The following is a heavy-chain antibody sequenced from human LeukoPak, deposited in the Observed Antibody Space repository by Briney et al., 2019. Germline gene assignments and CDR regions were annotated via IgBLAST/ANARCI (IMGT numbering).Heavy chain of an antibody. Sequence: ASVKVSCKASGGTFSSYAISWVRQAPGQGLEWMGGIIPIFGTANYAQKFQGRVTITTDESTSTAYVELSSLRSEDTAVYYCARGCQPGVYNWFDPWGRGTLVTVSS. CDR3: ARGCQPGVYNWFDP. CDR1: GGTFSSYA. J-gene: IGHJ5*02. V-gene: IGHV1-69*05. D-gene: IGHD2-8*01. CDR2: IIPIFGTA.